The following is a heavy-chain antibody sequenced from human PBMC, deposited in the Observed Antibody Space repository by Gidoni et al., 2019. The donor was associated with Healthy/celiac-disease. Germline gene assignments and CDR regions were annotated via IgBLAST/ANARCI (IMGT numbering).Heavy chain of an antibody. D-gene: IGHD6-19*01. V-gene: IGHV4-34*01. CDR2: INHSGST. CDR3: ARVGGWIWNWFDP. J-gene: IGHJ5*02. Sequence: QVQLQQWGAGLLKPSETLSLTCAVYGGSFSGYYWSWIRQPPGKGLEWIGEINHSGSTNYNPSLKSRVTISVDTSKNQFSLKLSSVTAADTAVYYCARVGGWIWNWFDPWGQGTLVTVSS. CDR1: GGSFSGYY.